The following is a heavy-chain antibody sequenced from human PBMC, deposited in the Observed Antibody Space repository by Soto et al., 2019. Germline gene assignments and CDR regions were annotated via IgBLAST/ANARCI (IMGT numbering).Heavy chain of an antibody. CDR3: AKDGGFDYGFWYFDL. CDR2: TSYDGSTK. CDR1: GFTFSRYT. J-gene: IGHJ2*01. Sequence: QVQLVESGGGVVQPGRSLRLSCAAPGFTFSRYTMHWVRQAPGKGLEWVAVTSYDGSTKYYADSVKGRFTISRDNSKNILYLQIDYLRAEDTAVYYCAKDGGFDYGFWYFDLWGRGTLVTVSS. D-gene: IGHD4-17*01. V-gene: IGHV3-30-3*01.